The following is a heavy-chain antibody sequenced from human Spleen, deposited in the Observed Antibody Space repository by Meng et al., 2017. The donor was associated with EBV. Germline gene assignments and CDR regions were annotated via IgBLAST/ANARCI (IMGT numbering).Heavy chain of an antibody. J-gene: IGHJ4*02. D-gene: IGHD6-13*01. CDR1: CDFINNYS. V-gene: IGHV4-59*01. CDR2: FYSTGSP. Sequence: GNLRDAGPRLGYPYETPSLNWNCLCDFINNYSWDLLRQRPGKGLEWIGFFYSTGSPRYNPSIGSRVTVSLDPCKRQFSLELKSVTAADTAVYYCVRETPGYSSGWYYYFDSWGQGTLVTVSS. CDR3: VRETPGYSSGWYYYFDS.